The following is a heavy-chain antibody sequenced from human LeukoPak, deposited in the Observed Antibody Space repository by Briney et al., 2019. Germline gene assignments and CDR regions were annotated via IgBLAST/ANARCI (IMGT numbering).Heavy chain of an antibody. CDR3: AKLAGDYSGGSCSGHYAMDV. CDR2: ICVSVGST. J-gene: IGHJ6*02. D-gene: IGHD2-15*01. V-gene: IGHV3-23*01. CDR1: RFTVTSYA. Sequence: PGGSLRVSCVASRFTVTSYAMSWVRQAPGRGREWVSPICVSVGSTYYANSVKGRFTISRDNSKNTLYLQMNSLTAEDTAVYYCAKLAGDYSGGSCSGHYAMDVWGQGNTVTVSS.